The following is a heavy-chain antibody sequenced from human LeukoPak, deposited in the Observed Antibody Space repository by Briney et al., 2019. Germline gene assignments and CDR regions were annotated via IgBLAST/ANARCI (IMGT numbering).Heavy chain of an antibody. Sequence: SETLSLTCTVSGGSIGSCYWSWLRQPPGKGLEWIGYIYHSGSTYYNPSLRSRVTISLDRSKNQFSLKLSSVTAADTAVYYCARNLNYYDSSGPGVWGQGTLVTVSS. CDR2: IYHSGST. CDR1: GGSIGSCY. CDR3: ARNLNYYDSSGPGV. J-gene: IGHJ4*02. D-gene: IGHD3-22*01. V-gene: IGHV4-59*12.